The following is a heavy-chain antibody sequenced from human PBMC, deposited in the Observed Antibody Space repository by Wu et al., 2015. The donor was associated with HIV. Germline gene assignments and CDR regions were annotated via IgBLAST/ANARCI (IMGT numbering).Heavy chain of an antibody. CDR1: GGDFKKYT. CDR2: IVPILGVP. D-gene: IGHD1-26*01. Sequence: QVELVQSGAEVKKPGSSVRLSCKASGGDFKKYTINWARQAPGQGLEWVGGIVPILGVPDYAENFQGRVTIYTDESATTGYMELNTLRFEDTALYFCVSHSGSYPKGFDLWGRGHNGHRLF. V-gene: IGHV1-69*05. CDR3: VSHSGSYPKGFDL. J-gene: IGHJ3*01.